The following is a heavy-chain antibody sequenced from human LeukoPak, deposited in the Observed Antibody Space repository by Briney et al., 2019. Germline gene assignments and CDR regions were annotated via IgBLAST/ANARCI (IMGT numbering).Heavy chain of an antibody. D-gene: IGHD3-3*01. V-gene: IGHV3-23*01. Sequence: GGSLRLSCAAAGFTFSSYAMSWVRQAPGKGLEWVSAISGSGGSTYYADSVKGRFTISRDNSKNTLYLQMNSLRAEDTAVYYCAKDRGFWSGYLDYWGQGTLVTVSS. J-gene: IGHJ4*02. CDR1: GFTFSSYA. CDR3: AKDRGFWSGYLDY. CDR2: ISGSGGST.